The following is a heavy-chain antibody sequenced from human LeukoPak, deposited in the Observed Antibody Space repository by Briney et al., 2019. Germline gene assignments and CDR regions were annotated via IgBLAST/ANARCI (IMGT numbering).Heavy chain of an antibody. J-gene: IGHJ5*01. CDR3: VRGSDRSHSRPDWFDS. CDR2: LYYTGSS. V-gene: IGHV4-39*07. Sequence: SETLSLTCTVSDGSLTSSNYFWGCFRQPPGKGLEWVGSLYYTGSSYYNPSLASRVTISLHTSKNEFSLKLSSVTAADTAVYYCVRGSDRSHSRPDWFDSWGQGTLVTVTS. D-gene: IGHD3-22*01. CDR1: DGSLTSSNYF.